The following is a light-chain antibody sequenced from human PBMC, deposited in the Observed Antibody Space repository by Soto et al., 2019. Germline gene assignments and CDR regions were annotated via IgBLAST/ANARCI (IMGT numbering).Light chain of an antibody. Sequence: QSVLTQPAAVSGSPGQSITISCTGTSSDVGNYNLVSWYQQYPGKAHKLMIYATSKRPSGVSNSFSGSKSGDTASLTISGLQDEDEADYYCTSFARGSTLVFGGGTKLTVL. CDR3: TSFARGSTLV. CDR1: SSDVGNYNL. CDR2: ATS. V-gene: IGLV2-23*01. J-gene: IGLJ3*02.